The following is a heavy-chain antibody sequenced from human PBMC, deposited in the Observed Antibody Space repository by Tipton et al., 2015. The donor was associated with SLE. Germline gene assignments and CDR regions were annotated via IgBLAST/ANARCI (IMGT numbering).Heavy chain of an antibody. J-gene: IGHJ3*02. Sequence: TLSLTCAVYGGSFSGYYWSWIRQPPGKGLEWIGEINHGGSTNYNPSLKSRVTISVDTSKNQFSLKLSSVTAADTAVYYCARWRERGPVGYSSGSRGDAFDIWGQGTMVTVSS. CDR3: ARWRERGPVGYSSGSRGDAFDI. CDR1: GGSFSGYY. CDR2: INHGGST. V-gene: IGHV4-34*01. D-gene: IGHD6-19*01.